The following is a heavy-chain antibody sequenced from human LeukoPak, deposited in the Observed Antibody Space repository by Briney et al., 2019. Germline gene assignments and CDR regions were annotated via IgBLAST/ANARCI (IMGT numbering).Heavy chain of an antibody. V-gene: IGHV3-23*01. CDR2: ISGSGDNT. D-gene: IGHD2-21*02. CDR1: GFTFSTHA. Sequence: GGSLRLSCAASGFTFSTHATTWVRQAPGKGLEWVSTISGSGDNTYYADSVKGRFTISRDTSKKTLYLQMNSLRTEDTAIYYCARDRDIVVTALDYWGQGTLVTVSS. J-gene: IGHJ4*02. CDR3: ARDRDIVVTALDY.